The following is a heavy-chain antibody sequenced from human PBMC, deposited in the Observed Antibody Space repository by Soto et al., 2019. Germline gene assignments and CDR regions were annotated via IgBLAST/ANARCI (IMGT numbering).Heavy chain of an antibody. CDR3: ARTSYSSSRDYYMDV. D-gene: IGHD6-13*01. Sequence: SETQSLTCTVSGGSISSYYWSWSRQPPGKGLEWIGYIYYSGSTNYNPSLKSRVTISVDTSKNQFSLKLSSVTAADTAVYYCARTSYSSSRDYYMDVWGKGTTVTVSS. V-gene: IGHV4-59*01. J-gene: IGHJ6*03. CDR2: IYYSGST. CDR1: GGSISSYY.